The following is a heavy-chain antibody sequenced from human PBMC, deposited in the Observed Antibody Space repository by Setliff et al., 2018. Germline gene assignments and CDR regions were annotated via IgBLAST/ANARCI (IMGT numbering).Heavy chain of an antibody. CDR1: GFSISSGYY. V-gene: IGHV4-38-2*01. CDR2: IHHSGKA. J-gene: IGHJ4*02. Sequence: SETLSLTCAVSGFSISSGYYWGWIRQPPGKGLEWIVNIHHSGKAYYNPSLKSRVTMSVDTSKNQFSLNLISVTAADTALYYCARGGTYRYFDYWGQGALVTVSS. CDR3: ARGGTYRYFDY.